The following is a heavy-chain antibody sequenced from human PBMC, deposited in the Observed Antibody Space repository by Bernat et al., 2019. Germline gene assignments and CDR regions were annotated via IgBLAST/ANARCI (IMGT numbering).Heavy chain of an antibody. Sequence: QVQLVQSGAEVKKPGSSVKVSCKASGGTFSSYAIGWVRQAPGKGPEWMGGIIPMFGKANYVQKFQGRVTITADESTSTAYMALSSLRSEDTAVYYCARGSSDCSSSSCPYDYWGQGILVTVSS. CDR1: GGTFSSYA. CDR2: IIPMFGKA. D-gene: IGHD2-2*01. CDR3: ARGSSDCSSSSCPYDY. J-gene: IGHJ4*02. V-gene: IGHV1-69*01.